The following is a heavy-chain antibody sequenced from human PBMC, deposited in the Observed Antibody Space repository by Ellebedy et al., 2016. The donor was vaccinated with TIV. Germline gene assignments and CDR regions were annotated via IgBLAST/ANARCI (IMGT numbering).Heavy chain of an antibody. D-gene: IGHD4-23*01. Sequence: GESLKISCAASGFTVTTNYMNWVRQAPGKGLEWVSVIFSAADGGETHYADSVKGRFTISRDSSKNTLYLQMNSLRAEDTAVYYCARDAPGNGGKLDYWGQGALVTVSS. J-gene: IGHJ4*02. V-gene: IGHV3-53*01. CDR2: IFSAADGGET. CDR3: ARDAPGNGGKLDY. CDR1: GFTVTTNY.